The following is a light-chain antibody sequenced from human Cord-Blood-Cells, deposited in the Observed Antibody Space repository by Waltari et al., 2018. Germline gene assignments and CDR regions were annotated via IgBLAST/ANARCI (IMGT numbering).Light chain of an antibody. V-gene: IGLV2-14*03. CDR3: SSYTSSSTLV. J-gene: IGLJ3*02. CDR2: DVS. Sequence: SALTQPASVSGSPGQSITISCTGTSSDVGGSNYVSWYQQHPGKAPKHIIYDVSNRPSVVSTRFSGSKSGNTASLTISGLQAEDEADYYCSSYTSSSTLVFGGGTKLTVL. CDR1: SSDVGGSNY.